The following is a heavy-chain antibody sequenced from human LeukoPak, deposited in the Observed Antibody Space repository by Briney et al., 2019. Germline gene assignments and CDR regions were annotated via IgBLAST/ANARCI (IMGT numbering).Heavy chain of an antibody. CDR2: FDPEDGET. CDR1: GYTLTELS. J-gene: IGHJ4*02. CDR3: TTSSYGVVAAPLDY. D-gene: IGHD2-15*01. V-gene: IGHV1-24*01. Sequence: ASVNVSCKVSGYTLTELSMHWVRQAPGKGLEWMGGFDPEDGETIYAQKFQGRVTMTEDTSTDTAYMEMRSLRSEDTAVYYCTTSSYGVVAAPLDYWGQGTLVTVSS.